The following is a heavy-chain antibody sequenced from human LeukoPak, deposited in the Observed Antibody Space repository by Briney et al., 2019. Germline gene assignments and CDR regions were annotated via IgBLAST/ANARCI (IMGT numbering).Heavy chain of an antibody. CDR3: ANYWFP. D-gene: IGHD2-8*02. CDR2: MSYDGSNK. J-gene: IGHJ5*02. V-gene: IGHV3-30-3*01. Sequence: GGSLRLSCAASGFTFSDYAIHWVRQAPGKGLEWLAVMSYDGSNKYYTDSVKGRFTVSRDNSKNTLYLQMNSLRVDDTAVYYCANYWFPWGQGTLVTVSS. CDR1: GFTFSDYA.